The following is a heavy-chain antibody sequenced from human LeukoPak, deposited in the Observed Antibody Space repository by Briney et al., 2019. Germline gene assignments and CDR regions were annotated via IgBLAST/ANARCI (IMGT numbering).Heavy chain of an antibody. V-gene: IGHV3-30*03. Sequence: GGSLRLSCAASGFTFSSYGMHWVRQAPGKGLEWVAVISYDGSNKYYADSVKGRFTISRDNSKNTLYLQMNSLRAADTAVYYCARDVVADSRGGPAVRGWFDPWGQGTLVTVSS. CDR2: ISYDGSNK. J-gene: IGHJ5*02. CDR3: ARDVVADSRGGPAVRGWFDP. D-gene: IGHD2-15*01. CDR1: GFTFSSYG.